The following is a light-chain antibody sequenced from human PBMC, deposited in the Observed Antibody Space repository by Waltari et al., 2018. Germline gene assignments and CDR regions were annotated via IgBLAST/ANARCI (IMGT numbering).Light chain of an antibody. CDR3: CSFAGGYTMA. Sequence: HSALTQPRSVSGSPGQSVTISWTGPSSDIGPFTYVSWHQQHPGKPPKLIIFDVSERPSGVPDRFSGSKSGSTASLTISGLQADDEGDYYCCSFAGGYTMAIGGGTKLTVL. J-gene: IGLJ2*01. CDR2: DVS. V-gene: IGLV2-11*01. CDR1: SSDIGPFTY.